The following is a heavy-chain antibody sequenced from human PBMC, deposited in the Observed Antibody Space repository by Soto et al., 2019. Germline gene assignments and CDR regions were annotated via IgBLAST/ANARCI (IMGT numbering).Heavy chain of an antibody. CDR2: ISATGGST. Sequence: EVQLLESGGGLVQPGGSLRLSCAASGFTFTNFAMAWVRQAPGKGLEWVSGISATGGSTHYADSAKGRFTISRDNSRNTVYLQMNSLRAEDTAVYYCAKGGAYCGDGCGRAYWGQGTLVTVSS. D-gene: IGHD2-21*02. V-gene: IGHV3-23*01. CDR1: GFTFTNFA. J-gene: IGHJ4*02. CDR3: AKGGAYCGDGCGRAY.